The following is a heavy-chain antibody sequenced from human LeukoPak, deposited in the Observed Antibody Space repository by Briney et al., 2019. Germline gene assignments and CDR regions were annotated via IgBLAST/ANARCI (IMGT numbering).Heavy chain of an antibody. CDR1: GFTFSSYA. D-gene: IGHD3-9*01. CDR3: AKDPMNTESRYFDWSLRKDTPYYFDY. CDR2: ISGSGGST. J-gene: IGHJ4*02. V-gene: IGHV3-23*01. Sequence: GGSLRLSCAASGFTFSSYAMSWVRQAPGKGLEWVSAISGSGGSTYYADSVKGRFTISRDNSKNTLYLQMNSLRAEDTAVYYCAKDPMNTESRYFDWSLRKDTPYYFDYWGQGTLVTVSS.